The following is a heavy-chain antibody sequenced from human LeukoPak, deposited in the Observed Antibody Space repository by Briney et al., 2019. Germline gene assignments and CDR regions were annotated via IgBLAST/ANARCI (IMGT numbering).Heavy chain of an antibody. CDR3: ARSSFHDSSGYPHY. D-gene: IGHD3-22*01. CDR2: IYYSGST. V-gene: IGHV4-39*07. J-gene: IGHJ4*02. Sequence: SETLSLTCTVSGGSISSSSYYWGWIRQPPGKGLEWIGSIYYSGSTYYNPSLKSRVTISVDTSKNQFSLKLSSVTAADTAVYYCARSSFHDSSGYPHYWGQGTLVTVSS. CDR1: GGSISSSSYY.